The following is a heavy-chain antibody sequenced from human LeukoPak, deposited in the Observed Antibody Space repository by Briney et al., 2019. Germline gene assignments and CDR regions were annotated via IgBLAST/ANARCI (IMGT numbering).Heavy chain of an antibody. D-gene: IGHD3-22*01. CDR2: INSDGSST. CDR1: GFTFSSYW. CDR3: AKDDYYDSSGYRD. Sequence: PGGSLRLSCAASGFTFSSYWMHWVRQAPGKGLVWVSRINSDGSSTSYADSVKGRFTISRDNSKNTLYLQMNSLRAEDTAMYYCAKDDYYDSSGYRDWGQGTLVTVSS. J-gene: IGHJ4*02. V-gene: IGHV3-74*01.